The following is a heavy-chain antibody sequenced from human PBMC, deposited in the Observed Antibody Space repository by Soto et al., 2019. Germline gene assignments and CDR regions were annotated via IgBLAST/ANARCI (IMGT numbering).Heavy chain of an antibody. CDR1: GGSFSGYY. CDR3: ARGPPSYYDFWSGYYTPRYYYGMDV. V-gene: IGHV4-34*01. J-gene: IGHJ6*02. Sequence: SETLSLTCAVYGGSFSGYYWSWIRQPPGKGLEWIGEINHSGSTNHNPSLKSRVTISVDTSKNQFSLKLSSVTAADTAVYYCARGPPSYYDFWSGYYTPRYYYGMDVWGQGTTVTVSS. D-gene: IGHD3-3*01. CDR2: INHSGST.